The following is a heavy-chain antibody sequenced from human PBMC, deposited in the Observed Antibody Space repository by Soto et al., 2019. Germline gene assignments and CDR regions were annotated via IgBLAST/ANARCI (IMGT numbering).Heavy chain of an antibody. V-gene: IGHV3-11*06. D-gene: IGHD4-17*01. CDR1: GFIFHDYY. J-gene: IGHJ4*02. Sequence: GGSLRLSCAASGFIFHDYYMSWIRQAPGKGLEWLSNISGSSGSKKYADAGKGRFTISRDNVKKSLYLEMHSLRAEDTAVYYCARYAAEVTTFFDHWGQGTLVTVSS. CDR2: ISGSSGSK. CDR3: ARYAAEVTTFFDH.